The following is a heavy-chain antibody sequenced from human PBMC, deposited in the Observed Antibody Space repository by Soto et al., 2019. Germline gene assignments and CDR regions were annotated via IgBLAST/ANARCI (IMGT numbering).Heavy chain of an antibody. J-gene: IGHJ4*02. CDR2: ISYDGGKK. D-gene: IGHD5-12*01. CDR1: GFTFSASG. V-gene: IGHV3-30*18. Sequence: QVHLVESGGGVVQPGRSLRLSCAASGFTFSASGMHWVRQAPGKGLQWVAVISYDGGKKYYAESVKGRFTISRDNSKNTLYLEMSSLTTEDAAVYYCAKDHGYSDYDGRDFWGQGTLVTVSS. CDR3: AKDHGYSDYDGRDF.